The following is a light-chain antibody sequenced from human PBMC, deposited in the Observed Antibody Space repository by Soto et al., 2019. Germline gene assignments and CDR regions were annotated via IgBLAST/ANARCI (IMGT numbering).Light chain of an antibody. V-gene: IGKV1-5*03. CDR3: QQYHSYSLT. CDR2: KAS. J-gene: IGKJ4*01. CDR1: QSISSW. Sequence: DLQMTQSPSTLSASVGDRVTITCRASQSISSWLAWYQQKPGKAPKVLIYKASNLESGVPSRFSGSGSGTEFTLTISSLQPDDFATYYCQQYHSYSLTFGGGTKVESK.